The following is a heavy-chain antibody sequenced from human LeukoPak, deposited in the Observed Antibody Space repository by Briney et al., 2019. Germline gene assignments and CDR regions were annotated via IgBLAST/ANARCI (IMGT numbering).Heavy chain of an antibody. J-gene: IGHJ4*02. CDR3: TKSGNAIVGTAVAYYLDY. V-gene: IGHV3-49*04. CDR2: IRSKAYGGTA. Sequence: PGRSLRLSCTASGFTFGEYSMSWVRQAPGKGLEWVGFIRSKAYGGTAECAASVKGRFTISRDDSKSIAYLQMNSLKTEDTAVYYYTKSGNAIVGTAVAYYLDYWGQGTLVTVSS. D-gene: IGHD1-26*01. CDR1: GFTFGEYS.